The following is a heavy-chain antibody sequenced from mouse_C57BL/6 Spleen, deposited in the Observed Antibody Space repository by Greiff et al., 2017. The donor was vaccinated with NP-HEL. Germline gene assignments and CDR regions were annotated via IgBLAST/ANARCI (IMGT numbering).Heavy chain of an antibody. CDR1: GYTFTSYW. CDR3: AKGDSGDY. V-gene: IGHV1-59*01. Sequence: VQLHQPGAELVRPGTSVKLSCKASGYTFTSYWMHWVKQRPGQGLEWIGVIDPSDSYTNYNQKFKGKATLTVDTSSSTAYMQLSSLTSEDSAVYYCAKGDSGDYWGQGTTLTVSS. D-gene: IGHD2-13*01. CDR2: IDPSDSYT. J-gene: IGHJ2*01.